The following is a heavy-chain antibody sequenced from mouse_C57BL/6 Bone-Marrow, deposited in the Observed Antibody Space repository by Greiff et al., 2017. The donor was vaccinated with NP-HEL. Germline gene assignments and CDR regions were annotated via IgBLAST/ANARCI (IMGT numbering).Heavy chain of an antibody. J-gene: IGHJ2*01. D-gene: IGHD2-5*01. CDR2: IYPSDSET. V-gene: IGHV1-61*01. Sequence: QVQLKQPGAELVRPGSSVKLSCKASGYTFTSYWMDWVKQRPGQGLEWIGNIYPSDSETHYNQKFKDKATLTVDKSSSTAYMQLSSLTSEDSAVYYCARYSNRRNYFDYWGQGTTLTVSS. CDR3: ARYSNRRNYFDY. CDR1: GYTFTSYW.